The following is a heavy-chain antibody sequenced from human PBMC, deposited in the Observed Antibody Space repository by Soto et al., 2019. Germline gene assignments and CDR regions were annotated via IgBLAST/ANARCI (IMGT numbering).Heavy chain of an antibody. V-gene: IGHV3-7*01. CDR3: AREGVVPASYYIYMDV. J-gene: IGHJ6*03. D-gene: IGHD2-2*01. Sequence: GGSLRLSCAASGFTFSSYWMSWVRQAPGKGLEWVANIKQDGSEKYYVDSVKGRFTISRDNAKYSLYLQMNSLRAEDTAVYYCAREGVVPASYYIYMDVWGKGTTVTVSS. CDR2: IKQDGSEK. CDR1: GFTFSSYW.